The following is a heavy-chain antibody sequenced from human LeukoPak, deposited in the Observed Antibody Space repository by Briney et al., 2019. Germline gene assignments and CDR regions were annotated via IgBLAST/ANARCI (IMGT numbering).Heavy chain of an antibody. Sequence: GESLKISCKGSGYSFTSYWIAWVRQMPGKGLEWMGIIYPGDSDTRYSPSFEGQVTISADKSITTAYLQWTSVKASDTAMYYCARQGWSSTAYYHIDVRGKGTTVTVSS. V-gene: IGHV5-51*01. J-gene: IGHJ6*03. CDR1: GYSFTSYW. D-gene: IGHD2-2*01. CDR3: ARQGWSSTAYYHIDV. CDR2: IYPGDSDT.